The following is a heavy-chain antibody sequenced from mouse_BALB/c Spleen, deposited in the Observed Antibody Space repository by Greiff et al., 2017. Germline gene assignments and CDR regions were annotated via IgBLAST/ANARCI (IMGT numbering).Heavy chain of an antibody. V-gene: IGHV5-6*01. D-gene: IGHD2-1*01. CDR3: ARQLYGNYKAMDY. J-gene: IGHJ4*01. CDR1: GFTFSSYG. CDR2: ISSGGSYT. Sequence: EVKLMESGGDLVKPGGSLKLSCAASGFTFSSYGMSWVRQTPDKRLEWVATISSGGSYTYYPDSVKGRFTISRDNAKNTLYLQMSSLKSEDTAMYYCARQLYGNYKAMDYWGQGTSVTVSS.